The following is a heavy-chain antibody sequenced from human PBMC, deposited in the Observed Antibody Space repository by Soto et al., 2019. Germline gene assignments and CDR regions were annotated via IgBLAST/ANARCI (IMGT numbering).Heavy chain of an antibody. Sequence: QVQLEESGGGVVQPGRSLRLSCEASGFTFNTYSMHWVRQPPGKGLGWLAAIWYDGTQKYYADSVKGRFIISRDNSKKTLYLEMNSLRAEDTAVYYCARAGGTTVTGLWHFDSWGQGTLVTVSS. CDR1: GFTFNTYS. CDR3: ARAGGTTVTGLWHFDS. D-gene: IGHD4-17*01. CDR2: IWYDGTQK. J-gene: IGHJ4*02. V-gene: IGHV3-33*01.